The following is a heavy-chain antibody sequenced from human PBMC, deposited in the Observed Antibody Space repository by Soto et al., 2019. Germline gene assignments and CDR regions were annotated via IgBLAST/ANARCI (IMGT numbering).Heavy chain of an antibody. Sequence: QVQLQESGPGLVKPSETLSLTCTVSGGSISSYYWSWIRQPPGKGLEWIGYIYYSGSTNYNPSLKSRVTISVDTSKTQCSLRRSSVTAADTAVYYCARGTGLAVAGTGFDYWGQGTLVTVAS. CDR1: GGSISSYY. CDR2: IYYSGST. J-gene: IGHJ4*02. D-gene: IGHD6-19*01. CDR3: ARGTGLAVAGTGFDY. V-gene: IGHV4-59*01.